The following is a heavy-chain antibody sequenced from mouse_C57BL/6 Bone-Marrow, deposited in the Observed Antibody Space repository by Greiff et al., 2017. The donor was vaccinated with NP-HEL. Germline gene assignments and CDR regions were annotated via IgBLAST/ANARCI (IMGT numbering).Heavy chain of an antibody. V-gene: IGHV1-63*01. CDR1: GYTFTNYW. D-gene: IGHD2-10*02. CDR3: AREYHWYFDV. CDR2: IYPGGGYT. J-gene: IGHJ1*01. Sequence: QVQLKESGAELVRPGTSVKMSCKASGYTFTNYWIGWAKQRPGHGLEWIGDIYPGGGYTNYNEKFKGKATLTADKSSSTAYMQFSSLTSEYSAIYYYAREYHWYFDVWGQGTTVTVSS.